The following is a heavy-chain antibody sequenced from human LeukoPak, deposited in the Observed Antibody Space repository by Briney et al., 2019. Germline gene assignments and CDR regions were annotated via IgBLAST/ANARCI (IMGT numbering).Heavy chain of an antibody. CDR3: ARDRYCGGDCSDASDI. D-gene: IGHD2-21*02. J-gene: IGHJ3*02. CDR2: ISSSSSAI. Sequence: GGSLRLSCAASGFTFSNYNINWVRQVPGKGLEWVSYISSSSSAIYYTHSVRGRFTISRDNAKASLYLQVNSLRDEDTAVYYCARDRYCGGDCSDASDIWGRGTTVTVSS. CDR1: GFTFSNYN. V-gene: IGHV3-48*02.